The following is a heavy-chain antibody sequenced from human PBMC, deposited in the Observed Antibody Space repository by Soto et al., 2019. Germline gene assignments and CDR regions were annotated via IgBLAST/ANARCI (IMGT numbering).Heavy chain of an antibody. J-gene: IGHJ4*02. CDR3: ARGGYFDSSNYLAY. D-gene: IGHD3-22*01. V-gene: IGHV1-3*01. Sequence: AASVKVSCKASGYTFTSYGINWVRQAPGRGLEWMGWINPGNGNTKYSQQFQGRVIIDRDTSASTAYMELSSLRPEDTAVYYCARGGYFDSSNYLAYWGLGTLVTVS. CDR2: INPGNGNT. CDR1: GYTFTSYG.